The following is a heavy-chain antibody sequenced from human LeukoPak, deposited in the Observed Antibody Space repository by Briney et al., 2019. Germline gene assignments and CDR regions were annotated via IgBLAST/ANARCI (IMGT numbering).Heavy chain of an antibody. J-gene: IGHJ3*02. D-gene: IGHD2-2*01. CDR3: ARAEIYCSSTSCPDAFDI. V-gene: IGHV4-30-4*01. CDR2: IYYSGST. CDR1: GGSISSGDYY. Sequence: SQTLSLTCTVSGGSISSGDYYWSWIRQPPGKGLEWIGYIYYSGSTYYNPSLKSRVTISVDTSKNQFSLKLSSVTAADTAVYYCARAEIYCSSTSCPDAFDIWGQGTMVTGSS.